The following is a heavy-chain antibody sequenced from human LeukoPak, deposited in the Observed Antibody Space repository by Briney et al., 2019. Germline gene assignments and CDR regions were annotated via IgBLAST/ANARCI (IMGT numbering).Heavy chain of an antibody. CDR1: GGSISSSRYY. CDR3: ARHVPSDLRIVVVTSVWYCDL. J-gene: IGHJ2*01. D-gene: IGHD2-21*02. Sequence: PSETLSLTCTVSGGSISSSRYYWGWIRQPPGKGLEWIGTIFYTGSTYYNPSLKSRLNISVDTSKNQFSLHLSSAAAADRALYDCARHVPSDLRIVVVTSVWYCDLWGRGTVVTVS. V-gene: IGHV4-39*01. CDR2: IFYTGST.